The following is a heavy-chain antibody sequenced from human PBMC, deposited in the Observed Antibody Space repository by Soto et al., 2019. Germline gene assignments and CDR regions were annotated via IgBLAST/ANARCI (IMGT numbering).Heavy chain of an antibody. V-gene: IGHV3-74*01. J-gene: IGHJ4*02. CDR2: IDSDGSSI. D-gene: IGHD6-25*01. CDR1: GLTFSNYW. Sequence: EAQLVESGGGLVQPGGSLRLSCTASGLTFSNYWVHWVRQTPGKGLVWVSRIDSDGSSISYADSVKGRFTISRDNAKNTLYLQMNSLRAEDTAVYYCTREVSAVFDYWGQGTLVTVSS. CDR3: TREVSAVFDY.